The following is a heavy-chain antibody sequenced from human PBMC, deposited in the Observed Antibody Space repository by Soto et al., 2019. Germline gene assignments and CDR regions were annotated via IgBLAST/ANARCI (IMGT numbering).Heavy chain of an antibody. D-gene: IGHD3-3*01. J-gene: IGHJ4*02. CDR2: IYYSGST. Sequence: SETLSLTCTVSGGSISSYYWSWIRQPPGKGLEWIGYIYYSGSTNYNPSLKSRVTISVDTSKNQFSLKLSSVTAADTAVYYCARHNGPGWSGPLDYWGQGTLVTVSS. CDR1: GGSISSYY. V-gene: IGHV4-59*08. CDR3: ARHNGPGWSGPLDY.